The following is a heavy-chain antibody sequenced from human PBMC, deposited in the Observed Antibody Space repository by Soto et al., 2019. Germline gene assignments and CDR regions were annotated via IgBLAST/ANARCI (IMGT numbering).Heavy chain of an antibody. CDR3: AKGRGDYDILTGYRDDAFDI. CDR1: GFTFSSYA. D-gene: IGHD3-9*01. J-gene: IGHJ3*02. Sequence: GGSLRLSCAASGFTFSSYAMSWVRQAPGKGLEWVSAISGSGGSTYYAGSVKGRFTISRDNSKNTLYLQMNSLRAEDTAVYYFAKGRGDYDILTGYRDDAFDIWGQGTMVTVSS. CDR2: ISGSGGST. V-gene: IGHV3-23*01.